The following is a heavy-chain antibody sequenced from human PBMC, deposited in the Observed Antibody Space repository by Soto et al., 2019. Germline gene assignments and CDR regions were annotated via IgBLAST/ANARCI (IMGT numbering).Heavy chain of an antibody. CDR2: ISSSSSYI. CDR1: GFTFSSYS. D-gene: IGHD4-17*01. V-gene: IGHV3-21*01. Sequence: EVQLVESGGGLVKPGGSLRLSCAASGFTFSSYSMNWVRQAPGKGLEWVSSISSSSSYIYYADSVKGRFTISRDNAKNSMYLQMNSLRAEDTAVSYCAREDTVTVDYWGQGTLVTVSS. J-gene: IGHJ4*02. CDR3: AREDTVTVDY.